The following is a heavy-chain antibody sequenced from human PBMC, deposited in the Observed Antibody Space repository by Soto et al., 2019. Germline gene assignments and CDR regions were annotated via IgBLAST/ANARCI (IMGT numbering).Heavy chain of an antibody. CDR1: GGSISSSSYY. CDR3: ARLHLPHASGGWFDP. V-gene: IGHV4-39*01. Sequence: QLLESGPGLVKPSETLSLTCTVSGGSISSSSYYWGWIRQPPGKGLEWIGSIYYSGSTYYNPSLKSRVTISVDTSKNQCSLKLSSVTAADTAVYYCARLHLPHASGGWFDPWGQGTLVTVSS. CDR2: IYYSGST. D-gene: IGHD2-2*01. J-gene: IGHJ5*02.